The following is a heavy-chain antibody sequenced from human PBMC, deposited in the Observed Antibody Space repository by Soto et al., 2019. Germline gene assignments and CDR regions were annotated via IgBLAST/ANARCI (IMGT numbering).Heavy chain of an antibody. CDR2: ISSTSIYI. CDR1: GFTFSDYS. CDR3: ARDANLVDS. D-gene: IGHD2-15*01. V-gene: IGHV3-21*01. J-gene: IGHJ4*02. Sequence: EVQLVESGGGLVKPGGSPRLSCAASGFTFSDYSMTWVRQAPGKGLEWVSSISSTSIYIFYADSVKGRFTISRDNAKNSLYLQMNSLRAEDTAVYYCARDANLVDSWGQGTLVTVSS.